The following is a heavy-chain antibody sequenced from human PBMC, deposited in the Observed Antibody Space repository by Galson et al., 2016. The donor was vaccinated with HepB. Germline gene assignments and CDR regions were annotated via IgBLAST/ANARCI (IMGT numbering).Heavy chain of an antibody. Sequence: SLRLSCAASGFTFSNSWMSWVRQAPGKGLEWIARIKNKTDGGTTDYAAPVKVRFTISSDDSKNTLYLQMNSVKAEDTAVYYCTTRWFDPWGQGTLVTVSS. J-gene: IGHJ5*02. CDR1: GFTFSNSW. CDR3: TTRWFDP. CDR2: IKNKTDGGTT. V-gene: IGHV3-15*01.